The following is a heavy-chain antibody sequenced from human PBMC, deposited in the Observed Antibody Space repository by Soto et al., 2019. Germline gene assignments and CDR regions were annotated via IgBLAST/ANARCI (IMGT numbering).Heavy chain of an antibody. Sequence: ASVKVSCKTSGFTFTTYGFNWVRQAPGEGLEWMGWVSAYNGYTTYAQRLQGRVTMTTDTSTNTAYMELRSLRSDDTAVYYCARSGTSIAVALSDSWGQGTLVTVSS. CDR3: ARSGTSIAVALSDS. CDR2: VSAYNGYT. V-gene: IGHV1-18*01. CDR1: GFTFTTYG. D-gene: IGHD6-19*01. J-gene: IGHJ4*02.